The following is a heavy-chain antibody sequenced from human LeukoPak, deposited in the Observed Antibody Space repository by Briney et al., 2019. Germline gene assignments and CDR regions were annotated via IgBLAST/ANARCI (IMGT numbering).Heavy chain of an antibody. CDR1: GFTFSTYC. CDR3: ARGDKFSGDY. V-gene: IGHV3-7*04. Sequence: SGGSLRLSCAASGFTFSTYCMSWVRQAPGKGLEWVANINQDGGEKYYVDSVKGRFTISRDNAKNSLYLQMNSLRVEDTAVYYCARGDKFSGDYWGQGTLVTVSS. J-gene: IGHJ4*02. D-gene: IGHD2-15*01. CDR2: INQDGGEK.